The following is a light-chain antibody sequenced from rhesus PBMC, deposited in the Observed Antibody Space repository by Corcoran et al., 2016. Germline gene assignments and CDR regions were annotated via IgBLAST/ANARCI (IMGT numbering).Light chain of an antibody. Sequence: EIVMTQSPATLSLSPGERATLSCRASQSVRSYVAWYQQKPEQAPRRLIYGASSRATGIPDRFSGSGSGPAFTLTISSLEPEDVAVFYFQQYSNLPVTFGPGTKLDIK. CDR1: QSVRSY. V-gene: IGKV3S9*01. J-gene: IGKJ3*01. CDR2: GAS. CDR3: QQYSNLPVT.